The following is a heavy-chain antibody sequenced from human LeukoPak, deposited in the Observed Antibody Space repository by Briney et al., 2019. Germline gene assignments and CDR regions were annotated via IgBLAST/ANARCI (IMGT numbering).Heavy chain of an antibody. V-gene: IGHV1-3*01. CDR2: INAGSGNT. Sequence: EASVKVSCKASGYTFTSYAMHWVRQAPGQRLQWMGWINAGSGNTKYSQKFQGRVTITRDTSASTAYMELSSLRSEDTAVYYCARDLSRITMVRGVNGMDVWGKGTTVTVSS. CDR1: GYTFTSYA. CDR3: ARDLSRITMVRGVNGMDV. J-gene: IGHJ6*04. D-gene: IGHD3-10*01.